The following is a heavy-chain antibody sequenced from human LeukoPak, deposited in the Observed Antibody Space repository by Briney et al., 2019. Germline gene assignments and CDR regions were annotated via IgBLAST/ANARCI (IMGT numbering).Heavy chain of an antibody. J-gene: IGHJ2*01. D-gene: IGHD3-10*01. V-gene: IGHV4-59*01. CDR3: ARLQRITMAGPDYWYFDL. CDR1: GDSINSYY. CDR2: IYYSGTT. Sequence: SETQSLTCTVSGDSINSYYWSWIRQPPEKGLEWIGYIYYSGTTSYNPSLKGRVTISVDTSKTQFSLKMNSVTAADTAVYYCARLQRITMAGPDYWYFDLWGRGTLVTVSS.